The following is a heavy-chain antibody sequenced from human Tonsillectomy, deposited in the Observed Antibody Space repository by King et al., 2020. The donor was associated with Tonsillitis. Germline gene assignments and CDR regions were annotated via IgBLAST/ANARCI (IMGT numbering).Heavy chain of an antibody. D-gene: IGHD3-3*01. V-gene: IGHV3-33*03. CDR3: AKNEPWRLPSQNWFAP. CDR1: GFTFSSYS. CDR2: IWYDGSKK. J-gene: IGHJ5*02. Sequence: VQLVESGGGVVQPGTSLRLSCAASGFTFSSYSMHWVRQAPGKGLEWVAVIWYDGSKKYYGDFVKGRFTISRDNSKNTLFLQMKSLRGEDTAVYNGAKNEPWRLPSQNWFAPWGQGTPVTVSS.